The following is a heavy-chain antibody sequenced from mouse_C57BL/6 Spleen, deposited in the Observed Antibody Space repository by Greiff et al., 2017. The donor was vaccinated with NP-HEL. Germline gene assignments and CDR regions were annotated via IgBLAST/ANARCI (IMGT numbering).Heavy chain of an antibody. V-gene: IGHV5-6*01. D-gene: IGHD4-1*01. J-gene: IGHJ1*03. CDR2: ISSGGSYT. CDR3: ARTGHWYFDV. Sequence: EVHLVESGGDLVKPGGSLKLSCAASGFTFSSYGMSWVRQTPDKRLEWVATISSGGSYTYYPDSVKGRFTISRDNAKNTLYLQMSSLKSEDTAMYYCARTGHWYFDVWGTGTTVTVSS. CDR1: GFTFSSYG.